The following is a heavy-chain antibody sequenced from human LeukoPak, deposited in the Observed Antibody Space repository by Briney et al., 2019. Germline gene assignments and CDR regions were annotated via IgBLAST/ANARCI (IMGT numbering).Heavy chain of an antibody. V-gene: IGHV4-59*01. J-gene: IGHJ4*02. CDR2: INYSGST. D-gene: IGHD3-10*01. CDR1: GDSMNNYY. CDR3: ARAVHYSGTSDQYTGGWYYFDF. Sequence: SETLSLTCTVSGDSMNNYYWSWIRQPPGKGLEWIGNINYSGSTDSNPSLKSRATISVDMSRKHFFLDLSSVTAADTAVYYCARAVHYSGTSDQYTGGWYYFDFWGQGTLVTVSS.